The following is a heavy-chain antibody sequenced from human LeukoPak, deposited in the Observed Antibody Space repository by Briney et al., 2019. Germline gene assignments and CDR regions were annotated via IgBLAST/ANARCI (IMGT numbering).Heavy chain of an antibody. V-gene: IGHV3-7*01. CDR3: VRESDN. CDR1: RYSFSDYW. Sequence: GGALTLSSSDSRYSFSDYWMKWVREARGKGLEWVATIKPDGSEQHYVDSVKGRFSISRDNAKDSLDLQMNSLTAEDTAVYYCVRESDNWGQGTLVTVSS. J-gene: IGHJ4*02. CDR2: IKPDGSEQ.